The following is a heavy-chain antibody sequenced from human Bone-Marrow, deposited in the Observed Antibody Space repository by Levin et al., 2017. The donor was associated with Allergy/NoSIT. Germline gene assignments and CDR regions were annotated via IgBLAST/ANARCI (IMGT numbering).Heavy chain of an antibody. CDR1: GGSFSGYY. V-gene: IGHV4-34*01. Sequence: PSETLSLTCAVYGGSFSGYYWSWIRQPPGKGLEWIGEINHSGSTNYNPSLKSRVTMSVDTSKNQFSLKLSSVTAADTAVYYCARNNSGWDVYYFDYWGQGTLVTVSS. J-gene: IGHJ4*02. D-gene: IGHD6-19*01. CDR2: INHSGST. CDR3: ARNNSGWDVYYFDY.